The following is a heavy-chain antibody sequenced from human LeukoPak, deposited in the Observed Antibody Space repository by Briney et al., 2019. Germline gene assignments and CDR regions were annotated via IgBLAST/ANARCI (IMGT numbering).Heavy chain of an antibody. V-gene: IGHV1-18*01. CDR2: ISAYNGNT. CDR3: AILDFYDFWSGLDYYMDV. J-gene: IGHJ6*03. D-gene: IGHD3-3*01. CDR1: GYTFTSYG. Sequence: ASVKVSCKASGYTFTSYGISWVRQAPGQGLEWMGWISAYNGNTNYAQKLQGRVTMTTDTSTSTAYMELRSLRSDDTAVYYCAILDFYDFWSGLDYYMDVWGKGTTVTVSS.